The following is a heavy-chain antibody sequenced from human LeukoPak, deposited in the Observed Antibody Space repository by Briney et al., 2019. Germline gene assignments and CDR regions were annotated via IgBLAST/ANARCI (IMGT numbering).Heavy chain of an antibody. Sequence: SETLSLTCTVSGGSISSYYWTWIRQPPGKGLEWIGFISYSGNTNYNPSLKSRVTISLDTSKNQFSLKLISVTAADTAVYYCARGVGSGYTDYWGQGALVTVSS. CDR2: ISYSGNT. J-gene: IGHJ4*02. D-gene: IGHD3-22*01. CDR1: GGSISSYY. CDR3: ARGVGSGYTDY. V-gene: IGHV4-59*01.